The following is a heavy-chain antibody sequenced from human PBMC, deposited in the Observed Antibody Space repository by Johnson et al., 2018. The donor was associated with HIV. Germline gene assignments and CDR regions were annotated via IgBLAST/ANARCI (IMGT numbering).Heavy chain of an antibody. J-gene: IGHJ3*02. D-gene: IGHD1-26*01. CDR3: ARDGSYSGSLSDAFDI. V-gene: IGHV3-11*04. CDR2: ISSSGST. CDR1: GFTFSDYY. Sequence: VQLVESGGGLVKPGGSLRLSCAASGFTFSDYYMSWIRQAPGKGLEWVSYISSSGSTYYADSVKDRFTISRDNSKNTLYLQMNSLRAEDTALYYCARDGSYSGSLSDAFDIWGQGTMVTVSS.